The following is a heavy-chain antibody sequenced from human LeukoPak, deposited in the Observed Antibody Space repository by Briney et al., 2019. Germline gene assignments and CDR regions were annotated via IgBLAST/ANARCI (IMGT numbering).Heavy chain of an antibody. CDR1: GGTFSSYA. V-gene: IGHV1-69*13. Sequence: ASVKVSCKASGGTFSSYAISWVRQAPGQGLEWMGGIIPIFGTANYAQKFQGRVTITADEPTSTAYMELSSLRSEDTAVYYCARAMGDYYDSSVFYWGQGTLVTVSS. J-gene: IGHJ4*02. CDR2: IIPIFGTA. D-gene: IGHD3-22*01. CDR3: ARAMGDYYDSSVFY.